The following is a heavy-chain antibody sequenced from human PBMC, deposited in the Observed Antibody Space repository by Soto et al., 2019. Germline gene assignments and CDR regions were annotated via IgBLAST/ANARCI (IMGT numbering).Heavy chain of an antibody. D-gene: IGHD3-9*01. CDR3: SRDDAYFDILTGSRISFDV. V-gene: IGHV3-11*01. Sequence: GVSMRLSCRASGFTFSDYYMRWIRQAPGKGLEFLSYISSSGVPIYYADSVKGRFTISRDSANNSLYLQMNSLRAEDTAVYYCSRDDAYFDILTGSRISFDVWGQGTMVPVSS. CDR1: GFTFSDYY. J-gene: IGHJ3*01. CDR2: ISSSGVPI.